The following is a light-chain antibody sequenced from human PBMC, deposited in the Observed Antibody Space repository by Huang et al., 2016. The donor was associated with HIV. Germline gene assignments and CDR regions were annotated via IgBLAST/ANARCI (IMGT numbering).Light chain of an antibody. Sequence: IPLTQSPSPLSASVGDRVTITCRASEGIGNYLAWYQQKPGKAPKLLVYGASTLQNGVPSRMSGTGSGTNFTLTISSLQPEDFATYYCQQLSTYPRTFGQGTKVEIK. CDR3: QQLSTYPRT. V-gene: IGKV1-9*01. J-gene: IGKJ1*01. CDR1: EGIGNY. CDR2: GAS.